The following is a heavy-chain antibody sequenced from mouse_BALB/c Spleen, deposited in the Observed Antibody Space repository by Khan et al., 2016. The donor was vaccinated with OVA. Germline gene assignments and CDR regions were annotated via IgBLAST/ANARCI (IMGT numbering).Heavy chain of an antibody. Sequence: EVELVESGGDLVKPGGSLNLSCEASGFTFSSYGMSWLRQTPDKRLEWVATISNGGSYTYFPDSVKGRLPISRDNAKNTLYLQMSSLKSEDTAMYYDARHRFTTPTAWFAYWGQGTLVTVFA. J-gene: IGHJ3*01. V-gene: IGHV5-6*01. CDR1: GFTFSSYG. D-gene: IGHD1-2*01. CDR2: ISNGGSYT. CDR3: ARHRFTTPTAWFAY.